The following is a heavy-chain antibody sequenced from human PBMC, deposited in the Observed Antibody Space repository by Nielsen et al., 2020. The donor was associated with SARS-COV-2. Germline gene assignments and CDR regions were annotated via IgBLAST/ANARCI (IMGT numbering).Heavy chain of an antibody. V-gene: IGHV4-34*01. CDR2: INSSGSA. CDR3: ARWLVGWYAFDI. D-gene: IGHD6-19*01. CDR1: GGSFSGYL. J-gene: IGHJ3*02. Sequence: SETLSLTCGVHGGSFSGYLWTWIRQTPVKGLEWIGEINSSGSANYNSSLKSRVTISVDTSKKQFSLKLKSVTAADTAVYYCARWLVGWYAFDIWGQGTMVTVSS.